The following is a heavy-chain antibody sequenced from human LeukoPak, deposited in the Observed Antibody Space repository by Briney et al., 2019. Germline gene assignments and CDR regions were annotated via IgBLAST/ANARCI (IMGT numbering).Heavy chain of an antibody. Sequence: GASVKVSCKVSGYTLTELSMHWVRQAPGKGPEWMGGFNPEDGVTIYAQKFQGRVTMTEDTSTDTAYMELSSLRSEDTAVYYCATWDCSGGSCHLFDYWGQGTLVTVSS. CDR3: ATWDCSGGSCHLFDY. CDR1: GYTLTELS. V-gene: IGHV1-24*01. CDR2: FNPEDGVT. D-gene: IGHD2-15*01. J-gene: IGHJ4*02.